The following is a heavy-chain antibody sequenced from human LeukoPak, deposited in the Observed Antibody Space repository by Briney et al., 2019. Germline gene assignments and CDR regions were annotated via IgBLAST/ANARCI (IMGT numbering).Heavy chain of an antibody. CDR2: IWFDGSNE. Sequence: GGSLRLSGVAGGFTFSNYGRQGVRQARDKRLQGVGVIWFDGSNEYYADSVKGRFTISRDNSKNTLYLQMDSLRVEDTALYYCARDYTDSSTWFGCLDPWGQGTFVTVSS. D-gene: IGHD6-13*01. J-gene: IGHJ5*02. CDR1: GFTFSNYG. CDR3: ARDYTDSSTWFGCLDP. V-gene: IGHV3-33*01.